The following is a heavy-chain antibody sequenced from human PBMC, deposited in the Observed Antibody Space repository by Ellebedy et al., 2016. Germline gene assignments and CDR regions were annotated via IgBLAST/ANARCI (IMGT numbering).Heavy chain of an antibody. Sequence: GESLKISCAASGFTFNIAGMTWVRQAPGKGLEWVATIVFSGTATYYSDSLKGRFIVSRDNAKNSLFLQMNSLRVEDTAVYYCARDGSEWSRDYWGQGTLVTVSS. D-gene: IGHD3-3*01. J-gene: IGHJ4*02. CDR2: IVFSGTAT. V-gene: IGHV3-21*01. CDR1: GFTFNIAG. CDR3: ARDGSEWSRDY.